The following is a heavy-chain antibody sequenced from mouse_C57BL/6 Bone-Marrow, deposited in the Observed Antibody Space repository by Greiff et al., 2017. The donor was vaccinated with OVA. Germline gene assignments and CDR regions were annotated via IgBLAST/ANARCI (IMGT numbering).Heavy chain of an antibody. CDR1: GFSLSTFGMG. V-gene: IGHV8-8*01. CDR2: IWWDDDK. CDR3: ALYDGYYVFAY. Sequence: ESGPGILQPSQTLSLTCSFSGFSLSTFGMGVGWIRQPSGKGLEWLAHIWWDDDKYYNPAMKSRLTISKDTSTNQVFLKIANVDTADTATYYCALYDGYYVFAYWGQGTLVTVSA. J-gene: IGHJ3*01. D-gene: IGHD2-3*01.